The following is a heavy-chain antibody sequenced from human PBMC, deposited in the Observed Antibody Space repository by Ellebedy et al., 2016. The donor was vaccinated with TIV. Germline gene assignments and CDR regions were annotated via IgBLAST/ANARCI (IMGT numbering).Heavy chain of an antibody. CDR3: VRGAGSYHFDY. CDR1: GFTFSIYW. D-gene: IGHD1-26*01. J-gene: IGHJ4*02. V-gene: IGHV3-7*03. Sequence: PGGSLRLSCAASGFTFSIYWMNWVRQAPGKGLEWVANIKEDGSRTSYVDSVKGRFTVSRDNPKNTLYLQMNSLRAEDTAVYYCVRGAGSYHFDYWGQGTLVTV. CDR2: IKEDGSRT.